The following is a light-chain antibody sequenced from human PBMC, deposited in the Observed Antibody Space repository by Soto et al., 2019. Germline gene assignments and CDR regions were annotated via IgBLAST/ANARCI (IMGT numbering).Light chain of an antibody. V-gene: IGKV3-11*01. J-gene: IGKJ5*01. Sequence: EIVLTQSPVTLSLSPGERAILSCRASQSVSSYLAWYQQKPGQAPRLLIYDASNRATGIPARFSGSGSGTDFTLTIDTLEPEDFAIYYCQQRSNWPPITFGQGTRLEIK. CDR1: QSVSSY. CDR2: DAS. CDR3: QQRSNWPPIT.